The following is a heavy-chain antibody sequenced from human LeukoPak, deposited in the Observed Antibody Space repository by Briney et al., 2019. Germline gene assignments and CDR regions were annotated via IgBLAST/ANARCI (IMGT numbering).Heavy chain of an antibody. Sequence: GSSVKVSCKASGGTFSSYAICWVRQAPGQGLEWMGRIIPILGIANYAQKFQGRVTITADKSTSTAYMELSSLRSEDTAVYYCARWEAAAGTTFDYWGQGTLVTVSS. D-gene: IGHD6-13*01. CDR1: GGTFSSYA. V-gene: IGHV1-69*04. CDR3: ARWEAAAGTTFDY. CDR2: IIPILGIA. J-gene: IGHJ4*02.